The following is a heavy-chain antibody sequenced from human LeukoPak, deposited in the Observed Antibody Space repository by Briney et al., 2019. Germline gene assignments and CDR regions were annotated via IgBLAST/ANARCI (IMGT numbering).Heavy chain of an antibody. CDR2: IYYSGST. CDR3: ARGLSKMEYSYGPGGPYYFDY. J-gene: IGHJ4*02. Sequence: PSETLSLTCTVSGGSISSGGYYWSWIRQHPGKGLEWIGYIYYSGSTYYNPSLKSRVTISVDTSKNQFSLKLSSVTAADTAVYYCARGLSKMEYSYGPGGPYYFDYWGQGTLVTVSS. D-gene: IGHD5-18*01. V-gene: IGHV4-31*03. CDR1: GGSISSGGYY.